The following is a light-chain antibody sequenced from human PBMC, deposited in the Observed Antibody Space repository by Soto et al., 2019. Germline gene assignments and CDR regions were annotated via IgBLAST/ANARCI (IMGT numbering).Light chain of an antibody. CDR2: AAS. CDR1: QGISSW. V-gene: IGKV1-12*01. J-gene: IGKJ4*01. Sequence: DIQMTQSPSSVSASVGDRVTITCRASQGISSWLAWYQQKPGKAPKLLIYAASSLQNRGPSRFGGRGRGTGFTLSISSLQPEDFATYYCQQANSFHLTFGGGTKVESK. CDR3: QQANSFHLT.